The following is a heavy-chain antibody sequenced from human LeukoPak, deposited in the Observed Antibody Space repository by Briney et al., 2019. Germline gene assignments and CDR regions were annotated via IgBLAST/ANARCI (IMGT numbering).Heavy chain of an antibody. Sequence: SETLSLTCTVSGGSISSSSYYWGWIRQPPGKGLEWIGSIYYSGSTYYNPSLKSRVTISVDTSKNQFSLKLSSVTAADTGVYYCARRAYCSSTSCYGNWYFDLWGRGTLVTVSS. D-gene: IGHD2-2*01. J-gene: IGHJ2*01. V-gene: IGHV4-39*01. CDR3: ARRAYCSSTSCYGNWYFDL. CDR1: GGSISSSSYY. CDR2: IYYSGST.